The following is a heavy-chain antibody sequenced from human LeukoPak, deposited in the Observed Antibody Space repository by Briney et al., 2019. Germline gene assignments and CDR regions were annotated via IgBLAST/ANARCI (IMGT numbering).Heavy chain of an antibody. D-gene: IGHD6-19*01. CDR1: GFTFSSYA. CDR3: AKGYTSGWPYYFDY. CDR2: ISGSGGTT. Sequence: GGSLRLSCAASGFTFSSYAMSWVRQAPGKGLEWVSPISGSGGTTYYADSVKGRFTISRDSSKNTLYLQMNSLRAEDTAVYHCAKGYTSGWPYYFDYWGQGTLVTVSS. V-gene: IGHV3-23*01. J-gene: IGHJ4*02.